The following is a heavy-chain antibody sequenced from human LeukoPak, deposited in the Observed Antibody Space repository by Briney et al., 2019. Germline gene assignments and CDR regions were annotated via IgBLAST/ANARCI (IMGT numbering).Heavy chain of an antibody. D-gene: IGHD2-2*01. CDR1: GGSISSSNW. V-gene: IGHV4-4*02. Sequence: PSETLSLTCAVSGGSISSSNWWSWVRQPPGKGLEWIGQIYHSGSTNYNPSLKSRVAISLDKSKNQFSLNLNSVTAADTAVYYCARACQGYCSSTSCYLSLDYWGQGTLVTVSS. CDR2: IYHSGST. J-gene: IGHJ4*02. CDR3: ARACQGYCSSTSCYLSLDY.